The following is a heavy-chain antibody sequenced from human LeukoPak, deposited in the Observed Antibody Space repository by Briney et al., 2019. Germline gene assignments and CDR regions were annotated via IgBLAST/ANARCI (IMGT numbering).Heavy chain of an antibody. CDR1: GFTFSSYS. CDR3: ARDPGEFLDY. D-gene: IGHD3-10*01. J-gene: IGHJ4*02. CDR2: ISSGSSTI. V-gene: IGHV3-48*04. Sequence: GGSLRLSCAASGFTFSSYSMNWVRQAPGRGLEWVSYISSGSSTIYYADSVKGRFTISRDNAKNSLYLQMNSLRAEDTAVYYCARDPGEFLDYWGQGTLVTVSS.